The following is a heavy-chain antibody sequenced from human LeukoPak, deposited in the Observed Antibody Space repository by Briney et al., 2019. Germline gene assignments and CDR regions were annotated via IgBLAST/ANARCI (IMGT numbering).Heavy chain of an antibody. CDR1: GYSFTSYW. V-gene: IGHV5-51*01. J-gene: IGHJ5*02. Sequence: PGESLKISCKCSGYSFTSYWIGWVRQMPGKGLDGMGIIYPGDSDTRYSPSFQGQVTISADKSISTAYLQWSSLKASDTAMYYCARRLPGQDAGGNWFDPWGQGTLVTVSS. CDR2: IYPGDSDT. D-gene: IGHD4-11*01. CDR3: ARRLPGQDAGGNWFDP.